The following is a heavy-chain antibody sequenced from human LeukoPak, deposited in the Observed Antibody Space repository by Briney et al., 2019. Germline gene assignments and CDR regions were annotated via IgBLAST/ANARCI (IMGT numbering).Heavy chain of an antibody. Sequence: SQTLSLTCTVSGVSIRRYYWSWIRQPPGKGLEWIGYIQYSGSTYYNPSLKSRVTISVDTSKNQFSLKLNSVTAADAAVYYCARVATTPYYYMDVWGKGTTVTVSS. CDR3: ARVATTPYYYMDV. CDR1: GVSIRRYY. V-gene: IGHV4-59*08. D-gene: IGHD5-12*01. J-gene: IGHJ6*03. CDR2: IQYSGST.